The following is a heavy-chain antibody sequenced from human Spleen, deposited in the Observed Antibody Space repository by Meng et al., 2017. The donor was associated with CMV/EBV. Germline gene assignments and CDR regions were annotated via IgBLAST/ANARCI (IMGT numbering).Heavy chain of an antibody. J-gene: IGHJ4*02. Sequence: LTCTVSGGSISSSSYYWGWIRQPPGKGLEWIGSIYYSGSTYYNPSLKSRVTISVDTSKNQFSLKLSSVTAADTAVYYCARVWGQYGSGSYLIGYWGQGTLVTVSS. CDR1: GGSISSSSYY. V-gene: IGHV4-39*07. D-gene: IGHD3-10*01. CDR3: ARVWGQYGSGSYLIGY. CDR2: IYYSGST.